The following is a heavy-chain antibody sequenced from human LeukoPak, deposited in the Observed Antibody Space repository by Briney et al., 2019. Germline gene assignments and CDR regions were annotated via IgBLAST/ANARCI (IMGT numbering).Heavy chain of an antibody. D-gene: IGHD5-18*01. Sequence: SQTLSLTCTVSGGSISSSSASWAWIRQPPGKGLVGIGSIYYSKNTYYNPSLKSRVTISADTSKNPFSLTLGSVSATDTAVYYCVSPRGFSYGYFDYWGQGTLVTVSS. CDR3: VSPRGFSYGYFDY. J-gene: IGHJ4*02. CDR2: IYYSKNT. CDR1: GGSISSSSAS. V-gene: IGHV4-39*01.